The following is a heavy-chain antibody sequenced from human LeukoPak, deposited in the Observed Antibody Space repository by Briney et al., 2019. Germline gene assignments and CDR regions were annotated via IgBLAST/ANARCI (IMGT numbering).Heavy chain of an antibody. V-gene: IGHV3-21*01. D-gene: IGHD6-19*01. CDR1: GFTFSSYS. J-gene: IGHJ5*02. Sequence: GGSLRLSCAASGFTFSSYSMNWVRQAPGKGLEWVSSISSSSSYMYYADSVKGRFTISRDNAKNSLYLQMNSLRAEDTAVYYCARSAVAGKNWFDPWGQGTLVTVSS. CDR2: ISSSSSYM. CDR3: ARSAVAGKNWFDP.